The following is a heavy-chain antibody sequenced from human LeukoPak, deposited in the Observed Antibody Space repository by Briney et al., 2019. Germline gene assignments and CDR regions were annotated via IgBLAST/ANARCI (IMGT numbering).Heavy chain of an antibody. CDR3: ARQLDYYDKRDY. J-gene: IGHJ4*02. Sequence: GESLKISCKGSGYSFTNYGISWVRQMPGKRLEWMGRIDHSDSYSNYGPSFQGHVSISADRSISTAYLQWRSLKASDTAMYYCARQLDYYDKRDYWGQGTLVTVAS. CDR1: GYSFTNYG. V-gene: IGHV5-10-1*01. D-gene: IGHD3-22*01. CDR2: IDHSDSYS.